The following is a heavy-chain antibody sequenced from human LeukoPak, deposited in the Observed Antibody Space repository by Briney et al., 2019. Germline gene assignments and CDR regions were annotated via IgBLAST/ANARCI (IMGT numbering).Heavy chain of an antibody. CDR1: GGSISSSSFY. Sequence: PSETLSLTCTVSGGSISSSSFYWAWIRQPPGKGLEWVGNIHYSGSTYYNPSLKSRVTISVDTSKNQFSLKLSSVTAADTAVYYRARHDSSGLDYWGQGTLVTVSS. V-gene: IGHV4-39*01. CDR2: IHYSGST. J-gene: IGHJ4*02. D-gene: IGHD6-19*01. CDR3: ARHDSSGLDY.